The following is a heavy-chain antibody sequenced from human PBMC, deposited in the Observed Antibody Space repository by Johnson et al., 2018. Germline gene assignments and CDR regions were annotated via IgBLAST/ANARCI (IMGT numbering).Heavy chain of an antibody. J-gene: IGHJ6*01. CDR2: ISTSGSLI. CDR1: GFTFSSYN. Sequence: VQLVESGGGLVQPGGSLRISCPASGFTFSSYNINWVRQAPGKGLEWVSYISTSGSLIYYADSVKGRVPITRDNSKNSLYLQMNSLRVEDTAGYYCAREPPRNYGSGSGKRDLWGKGTTVTVSS. D-gene: IGHD3-10*01. CDR3: AREPPRNYGSGSGKRDL. V-gene: IGHV3-48*01.